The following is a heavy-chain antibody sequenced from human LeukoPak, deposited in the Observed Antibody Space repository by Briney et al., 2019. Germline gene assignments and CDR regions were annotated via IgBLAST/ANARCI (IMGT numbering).Heavy chain of an antibody. CDR2: IYYSGST. CDR1: GGSISSYY. CDR3: ASHLSSSWYYSSGWYHGMDV. J-gene: IGHJ6*02. D-gene: IGHD6-19*01. V-gene: IGHV4-59*08. Sequence: PSETLSLTCTVSGGSISSYYWSWIRQPPGKGLEWIGYIYYSGSTNYNPSLKSRVTISVDTSKNQFSLKLSSVTAADTAVYYCASHLSSSWYYSSGWYHGMDVWGQGTTVTVSS.